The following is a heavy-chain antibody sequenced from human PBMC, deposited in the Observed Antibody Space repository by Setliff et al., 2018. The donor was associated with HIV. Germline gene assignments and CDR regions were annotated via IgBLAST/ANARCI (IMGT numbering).Heavy chain of an antibody. V-gene: IGHV4-31*03. Sequence: SETLSLTCSVSGGSTTSGGYYWSWIRQHPGEGLEYIGYIYYSGSTYYNPSLKSRVTMSIDTSTQQFFLKLTSVTAADTAVYYCARQMTIPGVAVTPVDYWGQGALVTVSS. CDR2: IYYSGST. J-gene: IGHJ4*02. D-gene: IGHD3-3*01. CDR3: ARQMTIPGVAVTPVDY. CDR1: GGSTTSGGYY.